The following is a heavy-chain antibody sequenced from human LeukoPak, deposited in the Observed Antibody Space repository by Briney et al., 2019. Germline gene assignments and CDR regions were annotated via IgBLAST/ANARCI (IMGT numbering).Heavy chain of an antibody. J-gene: IGHJ5*02. Sequence: GGTLRLSCAASAFTFSTYAMAWVRQAPGKGLEWVAVISSDGSNKYYAGSVKGRFTISRDNSKNKVYLQMNSLRPEDTAVYYCAKASGNWFDPWGQGTLVTVSS. CDR1: AFTFSTYA. V-gene: IGHV3-30*04. CDR2: ISSDGSNK. D-gene: IGHD6-19*01. CDR3: AKASGNWFDP.